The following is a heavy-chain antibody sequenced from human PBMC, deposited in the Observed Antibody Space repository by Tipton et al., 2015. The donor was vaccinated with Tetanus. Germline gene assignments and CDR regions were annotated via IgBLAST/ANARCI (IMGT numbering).Heavy chain of an antibody. D-gene: IGHD3-3*02. CDR1: GGSIRSDNYS. CDR2: IHDSGTT. Sequence: TLSLTCTVSGGSIRSDNYSWSWIRQPPGKGLEWIGSIHDSGTTNYNPSLKSRLTMSVDTSNNLLSLKLTSVTAADTAVYYCARVQLSSSFLKYNWLDPWGQGTLVTVAS. J-gene: IGHJ5*02. V-gene: IGHV4-61*01. CDR3: ARVQLSSSFLKYNWLDP.